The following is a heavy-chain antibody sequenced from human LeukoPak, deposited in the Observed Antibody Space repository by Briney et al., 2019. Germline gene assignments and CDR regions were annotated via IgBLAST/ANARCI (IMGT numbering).Heavy chain of an antibody. D-gene: IGHD3-22*01. J-gene: IGHJ4*02. CDR2: IRYDGSNK. V-gene: IGHV3-30*02. Sequence: PGGSLRLSCAASGFTFSSYGMHWVHQAPGKGLEWVAFIRYDGSNKYYADSVKGRFTNSRDNSKNTLYLQMNSLRAEDTAVYYCARNYYDRSGYSDTFDYWGQGTLVTVSS. CDR1: GFTFSSYG. CDR3: ARNYYDRSGYSDTFDY.